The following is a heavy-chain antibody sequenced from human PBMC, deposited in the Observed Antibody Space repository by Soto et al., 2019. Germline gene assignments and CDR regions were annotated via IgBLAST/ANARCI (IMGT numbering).Heavy chain of an antibody. Sequence: VQLVESGGGVVQPGRSLRLSCAASGFTFSSYAMHWVRQAPGKGLEWVAVISYDGSNKYYADSVKGRFTISRDNSKNTLYLQMNSLRAEDTAVYYCASLCSGGSCYGAGWGQGTLVTVSS. J-gene: IGHJ4*02. CDR2: ISYDGSNK. V-gene: IGHV3-30-3*01. CDR1: GFTFSSYA. CDR3: ASLCSGGSCYGAG. D-gene: IGHD2-15*01.